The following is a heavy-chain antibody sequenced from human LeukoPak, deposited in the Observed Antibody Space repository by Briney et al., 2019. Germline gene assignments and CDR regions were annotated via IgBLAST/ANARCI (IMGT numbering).Heavy chain of an antibody. D-gene: IGHD1-7*01. CDR1: GFTFSSYA. CDR2: IYSGGST. Sequence: GGSLRLSCAASGFTFSSYAMSWVRQAPGKGLEWVSVIYSGGSTYYADSVKGRFTISRHNSKNTLYLQMNSLRAEDTAVYYCARWDWNYNWFDPWGQGTLVTVSS. V-gene: IGHV3-53*04. CDR3: ARWDWNYNWFDP. J-gene: IGHJ5*02.